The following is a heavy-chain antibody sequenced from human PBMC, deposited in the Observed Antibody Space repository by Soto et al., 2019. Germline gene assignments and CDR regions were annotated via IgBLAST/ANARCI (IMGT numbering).Heavy chain of an antibody. V-gene: IGHV3-33*01. J-gene: IGHJ3*02. Sequence: GGSLRLSCAASGFTFGSYGLHWVRQAPGKGLEWVAVIWYDGSNKYYADSVKGRFTISRDNSKNTLYLQMNSLRAEDTAVYYCARDGLGQWLVPAFDIWGQGTMVTVSS. CDR2: IWYDGSNK. CDR1: GFTFGSYG. CDR3: ARDGLGQWLVPAFDI. D-gene: IGHD6-19*01.